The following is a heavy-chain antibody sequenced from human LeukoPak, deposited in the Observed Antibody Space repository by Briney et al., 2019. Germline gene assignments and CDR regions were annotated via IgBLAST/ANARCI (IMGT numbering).Heavy chain of an antibody. CDR2: ISDSGGTT. J-gene: IGHJ4*01. V-gene: IGHV3-23*01. D-gene: IGHD6-19*01. Sequence: PGGSLRLSCAASGFTFGSYAMSWVRQAPGKGLGWGSVISDSGGTTYYADSVKGRFTISSDNSRNTLYLQMNSLRVDDTAVYYCAKDARRYSGWYFFDHWGQGTLVTVSS. CDR1: GFTFGSYA. CDR3: AKDARRYSGWYFFDH.